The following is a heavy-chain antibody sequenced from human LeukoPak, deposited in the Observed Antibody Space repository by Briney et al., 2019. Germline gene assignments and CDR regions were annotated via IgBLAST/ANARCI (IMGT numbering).Heavy chain of an antibody. D-gene: IGHD2-2*01. CDR3: ARELIVPAASDY. J-gene: IGHJ4*02. CDR2: INPSGGGT. CDR1: GYTFTNYF. Sequence: GASVKVSCKASGYTFTNYFMHWVRQAPGQGLEWMGVINPSGGGTTYAQRFQGRVTITRDTSASTAYMELSSLRSEDTAVYFCARELIVPAASDYWGQGTLVTVSS. V-gene: IGHV1-46*01.